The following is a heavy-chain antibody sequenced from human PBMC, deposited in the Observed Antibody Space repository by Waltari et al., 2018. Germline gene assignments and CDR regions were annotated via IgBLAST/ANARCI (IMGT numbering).Heavy chain of an antibody. V-gene: IGHV1-69*12. D-gene: IGHD6-13*01. CDR1: EGTFSSYA. Sequence: VQLVQSGAEVKKPGSSVKVSCKASEGTFSSYAISWVRQAPGQGIEWMGWIIPIFGTANYAQKFQGRVTITADESTSTAYMELSSLRSEDTAVYYCARLLAADGAFDIWGQGTMVTVSS. CDR3: ARLLAADGAFDI. J-gene: IGHJ3*02. CDR2: IIPIFGTA.